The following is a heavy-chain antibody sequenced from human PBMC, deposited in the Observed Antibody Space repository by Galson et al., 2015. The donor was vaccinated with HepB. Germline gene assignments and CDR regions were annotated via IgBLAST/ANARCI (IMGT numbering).Heavy chain of an antibody. CDR2: IRGDDTAK. Sequence: SLRLSCAGAGCTCRSYCITYVRQAPREALEWVALIRGDDTAKHYVDSVKGRFTISRDNAKNSVYLQMKSLRAEDTAVYYCVRGAGWLLDSWGQGTLVTVSS. D-gene: IGHD5-24*01. CDR1: GCTCRSYC. J-gene: IGHJ4*02. CDR3: VRGAGWLLDS. V-gene: IGHV3-7*01.